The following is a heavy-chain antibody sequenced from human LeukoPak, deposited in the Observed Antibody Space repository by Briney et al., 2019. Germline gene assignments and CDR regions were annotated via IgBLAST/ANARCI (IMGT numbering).Heavy chain of an antibody. V-gene: IGHV1-46*01. D-gene: IGHD2-21*01. Sequence: ASVKVSCKASGYTFTTYYMHWVRQAPGQGLEWMGIINPSGGSTTHAQKFQGRVTMTRDTSTSTVYMEVSSLRSEDTAMYYCARAGIGVPYWGQGTLVTVSS. J-gene: IGHJ4*02. CDR3: ARAGIGVPY. CDR2: INPSGGST. CDR1: GYTFTTYY.